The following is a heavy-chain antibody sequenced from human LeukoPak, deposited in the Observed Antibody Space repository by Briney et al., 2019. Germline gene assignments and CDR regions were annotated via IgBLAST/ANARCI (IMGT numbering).Heavy chain of an antibody. V-gene: IGHV3-9*01. CDR3: ARDNREYSTPYYFNS. J-gene: IGHJ4*02. D-gene: IGHD6-13*01. Sequence: PGRPLRLSCAASGFTFDDYAMHWVRQAPGKGLEWVSGISWNSGSIGYADSVKGRFTISRDNAKNSLYLQMNSLSVEDTAVYYCARDNREYSTPYYFNSWGRGTLVTVSS. CDR2: ISWNSGSI. CDR1: GFTFDDYA.